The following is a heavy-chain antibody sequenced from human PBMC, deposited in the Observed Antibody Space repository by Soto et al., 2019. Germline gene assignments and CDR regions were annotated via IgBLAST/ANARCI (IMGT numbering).Heavy chain of an antibody. J-gene: IGHJ6*02. CDR2: IKTNTDGGTT. Sequence: EVHLVESGGGFIYPGGSLRLSCAASGLTISNAWMNWVRQAPGKGLEWVGRIKTNTDGGTTDYAAAVKGRFTVSRDDSKNTLYLQMNSLKAEDTAVYYCTTGSVEGVWGQGTTVTVSS. CDR3: TTGSVEGV. CDR1: GLTISNAW. V-gene: IGHV3-15*07. D-gene: IGHD2-15*01.